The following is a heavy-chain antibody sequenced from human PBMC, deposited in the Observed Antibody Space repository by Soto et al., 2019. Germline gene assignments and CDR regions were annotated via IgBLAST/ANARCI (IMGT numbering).Heavy chain of an antibody. CDR1: GYTFTSYA. J-gene: IGHJ6*02. D-gene: IGHD4-17*01. Sequence: ASVKVSCRASGYTFTSYAMHWVRQAPGQRLEWMGWINAGNGNTKYSQKFQGRVTITRDTSASTAYMELSGLRSEDTAVYYCARDRARLRSTVQRARYYYYGMDVWGQGTTVTVSS. V-gene: IGHV1-3*01. CDR3: ARDRARLRSTVQRARYYYYGMDV. CDR2: INAGNGNT.